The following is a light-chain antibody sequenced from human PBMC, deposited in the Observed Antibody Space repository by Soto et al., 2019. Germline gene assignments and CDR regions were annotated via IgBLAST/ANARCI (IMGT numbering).Light chain of an antibody. V-gene: IGKV3-20*01. CDR1: ESVTSSY. J-gene: IGKJ3*01. CDR2: GAS. CDR3: QQFDDSPL. Sequence: EIVLTQSPGTLSVSPGESATLSCRASESVTSSYLAWYQQRPGQAPRLLIYGASTRATGVPDRFSGSGSDADFTLTISGLEPEDAALYYCQQFDDSPLFGPGTKVEI.